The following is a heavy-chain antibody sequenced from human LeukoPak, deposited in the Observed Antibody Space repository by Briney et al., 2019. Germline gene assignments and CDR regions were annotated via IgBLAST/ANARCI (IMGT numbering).Heavy chain of an antibody. Sequence: SGPTLVNPTQTLTLTCTFSGFSLSTSGVGVGWIRQPPGKALEWLAPIYWDDDKRYSPSLKSRLTITKDTSKNQVVLTMTNMDPVDTATYYCAHRRKLNCSSTSCYVFYWGQGTLVTVSS. D-gene: IGHD2-2*01. J-gene: IGHJ4*02. CDR1: GFSLSTSGVG. V-gene: IGHV2-5*02. CDR2: IYWDDDK. CDR3: AHRRKLNCSSTSCYVFY.